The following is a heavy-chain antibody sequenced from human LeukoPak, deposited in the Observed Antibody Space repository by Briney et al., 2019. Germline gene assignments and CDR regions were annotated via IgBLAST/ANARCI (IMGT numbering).Heavy chain of an antibody. CDR2: IYSGGST. CDR1: GFTFSNYA. CDR3: ARMFNSSPFYDSSGYYFLDY. J-gene: IGHJ4*02. V-gene: IGHV3-53*01. D-gene: IGHD3-22*01. Sequence: TGGSLRLSCAASGFTFSNYAMSWVRQAPGKGLEWVSVIYSGGSTYYADSVKGRFTVSRDNSKNTLYLQMNSLRAEDTAVYYCARMFNSSPFYDSSGYYFLDYWGQGTLVTVSS.